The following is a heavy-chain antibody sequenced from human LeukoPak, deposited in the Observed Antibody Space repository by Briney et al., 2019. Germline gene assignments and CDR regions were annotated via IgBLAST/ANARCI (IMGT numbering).Heavy chain of an antibody. Sequence: SETLSLTCTVSGGSISSSSYYWGWLRQPPGKGLEWLGSIYYSGSTYYNPFLKSRVTISVNTSKNQFSLRLTSVTAADTAVYYCARGDSGVRWFDYWGQGTLVTVSS. CDR2: IYYSGST. V-gene: IGHV4-39*07. D-gene: IGHD2-15*01. CDR1: GGSISSSSYY. J-gene: IGHJ5*01. CDR3: ARGDSGVRWFDY.